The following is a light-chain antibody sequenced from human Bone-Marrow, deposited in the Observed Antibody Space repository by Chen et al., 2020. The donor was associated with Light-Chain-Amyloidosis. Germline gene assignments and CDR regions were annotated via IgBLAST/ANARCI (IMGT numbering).Light chain of an antibody. CDR2: DAS. J-gene: IGKJ2*01. V-gene: IGKV3-11*01. CDR1: QRISKF. CDR3: QERINWPLYT. Sequence: EIVLTQSPATLSLSPGERAALSCRASQRISKFLAWYQHKPGQAPRLLIYDASIRATGIPARFSGSGSGTDFTLTINSLEPEDFAVYYCQERINWPLYTFGQGTKLEI.